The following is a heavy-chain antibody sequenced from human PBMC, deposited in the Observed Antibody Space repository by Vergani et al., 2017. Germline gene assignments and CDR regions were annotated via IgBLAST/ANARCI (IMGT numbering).Heavy chain of an antibody. CDR3: ASASHYDFWSGYCLDY. CDR2: INPNSGGT. CDR1: GYTFTGYY. Sequence: QVQLVQSGAEVKKPGASVKVSCKASGYTFTGYYMHWVRQAPGQGLEWMGWINPNSGGTNYAQKFQGRVTMTRDTSISTAYMELSSLRSEDTAVYYCASASHYDFWSGYCLDYWGQGTLVTVSS. D-gene: IGHD3-3*01. V-gene: IGHV1-2*02. J-gene: IGHJ4*02.